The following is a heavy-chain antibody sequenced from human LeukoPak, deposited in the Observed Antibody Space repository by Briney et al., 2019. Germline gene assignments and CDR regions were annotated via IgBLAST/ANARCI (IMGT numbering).Heavy chain of an antibody. CDR3: ARRGSSGWLDY. CDR1: GGSITSSNYY. Sequence: SETLSLTCTVSGGSITSSNYYWGWIRQPPGKGLEWIWSIYCSASTYHNPSPKSRVTISVDTSKTHFSLKLSSVTAADTAVYYCARRGSSGWLDYWGQGTLVTVSS. CDR2: IYCSAST. J-gene: IGHJ4*02. D-gene: IGHD6-19*01. V-gene: IGHV4-39*02.